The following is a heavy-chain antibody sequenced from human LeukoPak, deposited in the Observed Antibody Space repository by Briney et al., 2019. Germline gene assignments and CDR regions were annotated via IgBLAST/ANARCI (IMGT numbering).Heavy chain of an antibody. Sequence: SETLSLTCAVYGGSFSGYYWSWIRQPPGKGLEWIGEINHSGSTNYSPSLKSRVTISVDTSKNQFSLKLSSVTAADTAVYYCARGLGYSYGFFDYWGQGTLVTVSS. CDR1: GGSFSGYY. V-gene: IGHV4-34*01. J-gene: IGHJ4*02. CDR3: ARGLGYSYGFFDY. CDR2: INHSGST. D-gene: IGHD5-18*01.